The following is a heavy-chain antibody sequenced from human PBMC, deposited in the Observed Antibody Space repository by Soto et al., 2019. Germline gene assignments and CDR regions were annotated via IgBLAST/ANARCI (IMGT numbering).Heavy chain of an antibody. V-gene: IGHV1-69*13. CDR1: GGTFSSYA. CDR2: IIPIFGTA. D-gene: IGHD6-19*01. Sequence: SVKVSCKASGGTFSSYAISWVRQAPGQGLEWMGGIIPIFGTANYAQKFQGRVTITADESTSTAYMELSSLRSEDTAVYYCATRRYSSGWYEAYFDYWGQGTLVTVSS. CDR3: ATRRYSSGWYEAYFDY. J-gene: IGHJ4*02.